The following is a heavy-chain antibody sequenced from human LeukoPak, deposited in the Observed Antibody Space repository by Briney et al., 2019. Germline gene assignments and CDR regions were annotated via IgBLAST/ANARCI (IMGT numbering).Heavy chain of an antibody. V-gene: IGHV3-30-3*01. D-gene: IGHD3-3*01. J-gene: IGHJ4*02. CDR2: IPYDANIGSNK. Sequence: GGSLRLSCATSGFTFSRYAMHWVRQAPGEGLEWVALIPYDANIGSNKYYADSVKGRFTISRDNSKNTLYLQMNSLRAEDTAVYYCARDGGYDFWSGYYQDYWGQGTLVTVSS. CDR3: ARDGGYDFWSGYYQDY. CDR1: GFTFSRYA.